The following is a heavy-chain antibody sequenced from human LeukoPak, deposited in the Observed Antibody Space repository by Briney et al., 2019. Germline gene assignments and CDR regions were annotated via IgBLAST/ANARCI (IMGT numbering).Heavy chain of an antibody. D-gene: IGHD3-10*01. CDR3: ARDEQHGELSY. CDR2: IYSGGST. J-gene: IGHJ4*02. Sequence: GGSLRLSCAASGFTFSSYAMSWVRQAPGKGLEWVSVIYSGGSTYYADSVKGRFTISRDNSKNTLYLQMNSLRAEDTAVYYCARDEQHGELSYWGQGTLVTVSS. CDR1: GFTFSSYA. V-gene: IGHV3-66*02.